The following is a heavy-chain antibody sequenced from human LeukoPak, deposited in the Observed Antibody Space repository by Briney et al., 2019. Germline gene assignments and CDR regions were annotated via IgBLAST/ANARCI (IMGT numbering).Heavy chain of an antibody. Sequence: GGTLRLSCAASGFTFSSYGMSWVRQAPGKGLEWVSAISGSGGSTYYADSVKGRFTISRDNAKNSLFLQMNSLRAEDTAVYFCARGWYTDAFDIWGQGTMVTVSS. J-gene: IGHJ3*02. D-gene: IGHD1-1*01. CDR2: ISGSGGST. V-gene: IGHV3-23*01. CDR3: ARGWYTDAFDI. CDR1: GFTFSSYG.